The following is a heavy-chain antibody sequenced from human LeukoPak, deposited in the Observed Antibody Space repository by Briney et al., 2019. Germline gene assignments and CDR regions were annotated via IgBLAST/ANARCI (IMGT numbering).Heavy chain of an antibody. D-gene: IGHD3-10*01. V-gene: IGHV4-38-2*01. CDR1: GYSISSDYY. CDR3: ARGGSGSYASYMDV. CDR2: IYHSGST. Sequence: SETLSLTCAVSGYSISSDYYWGWIRQPPGKGLEWIGNIYHSGSTYYNPSLKSRVIILVDTSKNQFSLKLSSVTAADTAVYCCARGGSGSYASYMDVWGKGTTVTVSS. J-gene: IGHJ6*03.